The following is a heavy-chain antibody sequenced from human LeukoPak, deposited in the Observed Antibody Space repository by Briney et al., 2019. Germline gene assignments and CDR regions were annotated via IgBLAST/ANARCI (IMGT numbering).Heavy chain of an antibody. J-gene: IGHJ4*02. V-gene: IGHV1-18*01. D-gene: IGHD3-10*01. CDR1: GYTFTSYG. CDR3: ARDSPHLRFGELLSGLDY. CDR2: ISAYNGNT. Sequence: ASVKVSCKASGYTFTSYGISWVRQAPGQGLEWMGWISAYNGNTSYAQRLQGRVTMTRDTSTSTVYMELSSLRSEDTAVYYCARDSPHLRFGELLSGLDYWGQGTLVTVSS.